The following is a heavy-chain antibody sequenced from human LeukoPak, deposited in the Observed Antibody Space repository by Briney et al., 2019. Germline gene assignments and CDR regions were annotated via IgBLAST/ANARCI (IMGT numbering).Heavy chain of an antibody. CDR3: ARDVVVVVAAKDEDDY. Sequence: ASVKVSCKASGYTFTGYYMHWVRRAPGQGLEWMGRINPNSGGTNYAQKFQGRVTMTRDTSISTAYMELSRLRSDDTAVYYCARDVVVVVAAKDEDDYWGQGTLVTVSS. V-gene: IGHV1-2*06. J-gene: IGHJ4*02. D-gene: IGHD2-15*01. CDR2: INPNSGGT. CDR1: GYTFTGYY.